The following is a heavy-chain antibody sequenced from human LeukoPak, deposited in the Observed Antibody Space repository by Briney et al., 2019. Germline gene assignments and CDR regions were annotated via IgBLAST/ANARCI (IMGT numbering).Heavy chain of an antibody. CDR1: GFTFSSYA. Sequence: PGGSLRLSCAASGFTFSSYAMSWIRQPPGKGLEWIGSIYYSGSTYYNPSLKSRVTISVDTSKNQFSLKLSSVTAADTAVYYCNYYDSSGYYYVIDYWGQGTLVTVSS. CDR2: IYYSGST. J-gene: IGHJ4*02. D-gene: IGHD3-22*01. CDR3: NYYDSSGYYYVIDY. V-gene: IGHV4-38-2*01.